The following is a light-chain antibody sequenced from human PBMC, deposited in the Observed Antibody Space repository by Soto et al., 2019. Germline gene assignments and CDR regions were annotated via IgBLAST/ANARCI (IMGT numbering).Light chain of an antibody. CDR2: QDT. Sequence: SYELTQPPSVSVSPGQTASITCSGDKLGDKYACWYQQKTGQSPVLVIYQDTKRPSGIPERFSGSNSGNTATLTISGTQAMDEADYYCQAWDSRIVVFGGGTQLTVL. CDR3: QAWDSRIVV. CDR1: KLGDKY. J-gene: IGLJ7*01. V-gene: IGLV3-1*01.